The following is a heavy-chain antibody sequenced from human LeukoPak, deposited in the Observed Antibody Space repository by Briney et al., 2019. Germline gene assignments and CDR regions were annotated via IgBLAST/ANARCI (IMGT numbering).Heavy chain of an antibody. CDR2: IVVGSGNT. J-gene: IGHJ3*02. CDR1: GFTFTSSA. D-gene: IGHD6-13*01. Sequence: SVKVSCKASGFTFTSSAMQWVRQARGQRLEWIGWIVVGSGNTNYAQKFQERVTITRNMSTSTAYMELSSLRSEDTAVYYCAAERKPGIAAIGIFFDIWGQGTMVTVSS. V-gene: IGHV1-58*02. CDR3: AAERKPGIAAIGIFFDI.